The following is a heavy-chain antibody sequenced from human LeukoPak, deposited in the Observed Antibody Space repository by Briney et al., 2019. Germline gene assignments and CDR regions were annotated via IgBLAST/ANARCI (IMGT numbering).Heavy chain of an antibody. Sequence: ASVKVSCKASGCTFTGKFIHWVRQAPGRGLEWMGWIDPNSGGTDYAQKFQGRVTMARDTSIATAYMDLSRLRSEDTAVYYCARDGDDFGDYVEYNYYGLDVWGQGTTVTVSS. V-gene: IGHV1-2*02. CDR1: GCTFTGKF. D-gene: IGHD4-17*01. J-gene: IGHJ6*02. CDR2: IDPNSGGT. CDR3: ARDGDDFGDYVEYNYYGLDV.